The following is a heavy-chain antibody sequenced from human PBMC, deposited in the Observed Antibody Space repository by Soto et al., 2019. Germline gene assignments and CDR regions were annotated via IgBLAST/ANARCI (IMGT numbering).Heavy chain of an antibody. J-gene: IGHJ3*02. CDR1: GFTFGDYA. Sequence: GGSLRLSCTASGFTFGDYAMSWFRQAPGKGLEWVGFIRSKAYGGTTEYAASVKGRFTISRDDSKSIAYLQMNSLKTEDTAVYYCTRDRTYYYDVSSRDAFDIWGQGTMVTVSS. CDR3: TRDRTYYYDVSSRDAFDI. D-gene: IGHD3-22*01. V-gene: IGHV3-49*03. CDR2: IRSKAYGGTT.